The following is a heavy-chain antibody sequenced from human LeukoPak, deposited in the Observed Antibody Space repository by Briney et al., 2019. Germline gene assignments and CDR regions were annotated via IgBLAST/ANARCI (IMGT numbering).Heavy chain of an antibody. CDR2: MYYIGST. J-gene: IGHJ4*02. V-gene: IGHV4-59*11. CDR3: ARGSFRDPFYFDY. CDR1: GGSITSHY. D-gene: IGHD3-16*01. Sequence: SETLSLTCTVSGGSITSHYWSWIRQPPGKGLEWIGYMYYIGSTNYNPFLKSRVTMSVDTSKNQFSLKLSSLTAADTAVYYCARGSFRDPFYFDYWGQGTLVTVSS.